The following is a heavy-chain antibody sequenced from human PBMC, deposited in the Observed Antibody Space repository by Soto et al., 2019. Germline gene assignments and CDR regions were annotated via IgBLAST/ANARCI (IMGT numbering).Heavy chain of an antibody. D-gene: IGHD2-2*01. Sequence: SQTLSLTCAISGDSVSSNSAAWNWIRRSPSRDLEWLGRTYYRSKWYNDYAVSVKSRITINPVTSKNQFSLLLNSVTPEDTGVYYRAREYCSSTSCYVLEGRLIYYYYYGMDVWGQGTTVTVSS. CDR3: AREYCSSTSCYVLEGRLIYYYYYGMDV. J-gene: IGHJ6*02. CDR1: GDSVSSNSAA. V-gene: IGHV6-1*01. CDR2: TYYRSKWYN.